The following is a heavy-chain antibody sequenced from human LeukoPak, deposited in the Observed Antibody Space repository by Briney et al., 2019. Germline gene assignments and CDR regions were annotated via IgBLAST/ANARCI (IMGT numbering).Heavy chain of an antibody. CDR1: GFTFSDYC. J-gene: IGHJ4*02. D-gene: IGHD5-12*01. CDR2: IYHSGSN. V-gene: IGHV4-30-2*01. Sequence: LRLSCAASGFTFSDYCMSWVRQPPGKGLEWVGYIYHSGSNYYNPSLKSGVTISLERSTNQSSLKWSSVTAADPAVYYCARASMRYALDCWGQGTLVTVTS. CDR3: ARASMRYALDC.